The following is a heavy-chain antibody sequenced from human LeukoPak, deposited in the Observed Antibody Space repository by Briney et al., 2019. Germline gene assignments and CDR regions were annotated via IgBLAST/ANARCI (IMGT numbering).Heavy chain of an antibody. J-gene: IGHJ4*02. CDR3: ATDGRITMIRGVN. V-gene: IGHV3-48*03. CDR2: ISGSGSTI. Sequence: PGGSLRLSCAASGFTFTNFEMNWVRQAPGKGLEWVSYISGSGSTINYADSVKGRFTISRDNAKNSLYLQMNSLRAEDTAIYYCATDGRITMIRGVNWGQGTLVTVSS. D-gene: IGHD3-10*01. CDR1: GFTFTNFE.